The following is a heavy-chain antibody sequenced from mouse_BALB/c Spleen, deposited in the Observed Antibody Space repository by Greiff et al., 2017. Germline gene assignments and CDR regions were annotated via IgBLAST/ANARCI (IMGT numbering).Heavy chain of an antibody. V-gene: IGHV1-18*01. CDR2: INPNNGGT. CDR1: GYTFTDYN. Sequence: EVQLQQSGPELVKPGASVKIPCKAYGYTFTDYNMDWVKQSHGKSLEWIGDINPNNGGTIYNQKFKGKATLTVDKSSSTAYMELRSLTSEDTAVYYCARDGVDYAMDYWGQGTSVTVSS. J-gene: IGHJ4*01. CDR3: ARDGVDYAMDY. D-gene: IGHD1-1*01.